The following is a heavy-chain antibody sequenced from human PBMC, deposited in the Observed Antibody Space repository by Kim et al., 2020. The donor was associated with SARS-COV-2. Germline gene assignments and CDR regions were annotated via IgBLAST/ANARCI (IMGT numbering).Heavy chain of an antibody. Sequence: SETLSLTCAVYGGSFSGYYWSWIRQPPGKGLEWIGEINHIGSTNYNPSLKSRVTTSVDTSKNQFSLKLSSVTAADTAVYYCARGYDYRLHWFDPWGPGTLVTVSS. CDR1: GGSFSGYY. J-gene: IGHJ5*02. V-gene: IGHV4-34*01. CDR3: ARGYDYRLHWFDP. D-gene: IGHD4-4*01. CDR2: INHIGST.